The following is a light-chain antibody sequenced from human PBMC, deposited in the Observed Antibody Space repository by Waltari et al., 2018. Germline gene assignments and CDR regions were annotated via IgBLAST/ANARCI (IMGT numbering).Light chain of an antibody. Sequence: EIVMTRSPVTLSLSPGERATLSCRASQSVTNNLAWYQQKPGQAPRLLIYRASTRATSIPARISGSGSGTEFTLTISSLQSEDFAFYYCQQYNNWPLTFGGGTKVEIK. CDR1: QSVTNN. CDR3: QQYNNWPLT. J-gene: IGKJ4*01. CDR2: RAS. V-gene: IGKV3-15*01.